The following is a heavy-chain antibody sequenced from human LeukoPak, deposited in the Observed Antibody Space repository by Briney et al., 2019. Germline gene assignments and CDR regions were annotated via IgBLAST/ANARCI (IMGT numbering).Heavy chain of an antibody. J-gene: IGHJ4*02. CDR1: GFTFSSYA. V-gene: IGHV3-23*01. CDR3: AKDLRGAY. D-gene: IGHD1-26*01. Sequence: PGGSLRLSCAASGFTFSSYAVSWVRQAPGKGLQWVSSITSSGGSTYYADSVKGRFTISRDNSKNTLYLQMNSLRAEDTAVFYCAKDLRGAYWGQGTLVTVSS. CDR2: ITSSGGST.